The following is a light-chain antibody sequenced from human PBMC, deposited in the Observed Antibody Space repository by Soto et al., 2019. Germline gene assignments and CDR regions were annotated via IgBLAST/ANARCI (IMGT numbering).Light chain of an antibody. CDR3: QQFNSYPVT. V-gene: IGKV1-9*01. J-gene: IGKJ4*01. CDR2: AAS. CDR1: QGISSY. Sequence: IQLTQSPSSLSASVGDRVTITCRASQGISSYLAWYQQKPGKAPKLLIYAASTLQSGVPSRFSGSGSGTDFTLTISSLQPEYFATYYCQQFNSYPVTFGGGTKVDI.